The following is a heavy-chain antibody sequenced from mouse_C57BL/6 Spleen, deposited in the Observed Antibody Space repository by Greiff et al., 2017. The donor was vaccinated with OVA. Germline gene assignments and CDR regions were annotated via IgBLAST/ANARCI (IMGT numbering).Heavy chain of an antibody. J-gene: IGHJ2*01. CDR3: ARLRIGDYYGSSYGEDY. Sequence: QVQLQQPGAELVMPGASVKLSCKASGYTFTSYWMHWVKQRPGQGLEWIGELDPSDSYTTYNQKFKGKSTLPVDKSSSTAYMQLSSLTSEDSAVYYCARLRIGDYYGSSYGEDYWGQGTTLTVSS. V-gene: IGHV1-69*01. CDR1: GYTFTSYW. CDR2: LDPSDSYT. D-gene: IGHD1-1*01.